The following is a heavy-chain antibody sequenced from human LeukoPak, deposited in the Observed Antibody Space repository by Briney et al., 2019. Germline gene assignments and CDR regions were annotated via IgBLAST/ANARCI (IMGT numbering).Heavy chain of an antibody. CDR1: GGSISSYY. V-gene: IGHV4-59*06. Sequence: SETLSLTCTVSGGSISSYYWSWIRQHPGKGLEWIGYIYYSGNTFYNPSLKSRVTLSVDTSKNQFSLKLSSVTAADTAVYYCARDGMRSYFDYWGQGTLVTVSS. CDR3: ARDGMRSYFDY. J-gene: IGHJ4*02. CDR2: IYYSGNT. D-gene: IGHD3-10*01.